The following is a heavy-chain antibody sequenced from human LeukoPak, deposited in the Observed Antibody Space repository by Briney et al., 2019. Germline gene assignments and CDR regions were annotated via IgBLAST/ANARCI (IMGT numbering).Heavy chain of an antibody. D-gene: IGHD6-6*01. V-gene: IGHV1-46*02. Sequence: ASVKVSCKAPRDMLNSYHIHWVRQAPGEGLEWMGMINPGGDGPNYSQKFRGRVDMTWDASANIVYMELSWLRPEDTAVYYCARAEVPPRPSWFNSWGQGTLVTVSS. CDR3: ARAEVPPRPSWFNS. J-gene: IGHJ5*01. CDR1: RDMLNSYH. CDR2: INPGGDGP.